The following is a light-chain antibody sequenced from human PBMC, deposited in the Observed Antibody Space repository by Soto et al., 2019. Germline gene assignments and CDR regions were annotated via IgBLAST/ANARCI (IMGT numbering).Light chain of an antibody. J-gene: IGKJ4*02. CDR3: LQYHNLWA. CDR1: QNIYSN. Sequence: IVMTQSPATLSVSPGESATLSCRASQNIYSNIAWYQQRPCQAPRLLIYRASTRAPGVPARFSGSGSGTDFTLTISSLQSEDFAVYSCLQYHNLWAFGRGTQGEIK. V-gene: IGKV3-15*01. CDR2: RAS.